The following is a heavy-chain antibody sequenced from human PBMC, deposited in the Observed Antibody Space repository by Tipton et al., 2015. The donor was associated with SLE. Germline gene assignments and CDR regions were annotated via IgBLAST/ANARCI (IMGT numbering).Heavy chain of an antibody. CDR2: IYYSGST. J-gene: IGHJ1*01. D-gene: IGHD3-16*01. CDR1: GVSFSSYY. V-gene: IGHV4-59*01. CDR3: ARDKEGEGSIA. Sequence: TLSLTCTVSGVSFSSYYCSWYRQPPGKGLEWIGYIYYSGSTNYNPSLKSRVTISVDTSKNQFSLKLRSVTAADTAVYYCARDKEGEGSIAWGKGTLVTASS.